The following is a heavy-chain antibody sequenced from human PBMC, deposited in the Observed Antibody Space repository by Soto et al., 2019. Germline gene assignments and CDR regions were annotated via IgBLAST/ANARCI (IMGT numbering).Heavy chain of an antibody. J-gene: IGHJ4*02. CDR1: GFTFSDHA. CDR2: VRGDFVTT. D-gene: IGHD1-26*01. CDR3: VKEGKMGVEGLDF. Sequence: SLRLSCATSGFTFSDHAMHWVRQAPGEGLEWVSGVRGDFVTTPYADSVKGRFTISRDNSKNMLYLQMNSLRAEDTAIYYCVKEGKMGVEGLDFWGQGTLVTVSS. V-gene: IGHV3-23*01.